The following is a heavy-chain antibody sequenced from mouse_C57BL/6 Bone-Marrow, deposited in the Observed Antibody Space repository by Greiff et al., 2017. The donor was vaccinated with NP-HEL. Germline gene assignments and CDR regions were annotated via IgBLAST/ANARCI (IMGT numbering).Heavy chain of an antibody. J-gene: IGHJ2*01. Sequence: VQLVESGAELARPGASVKLSCKASGYTFTSYGISWVKQRTGQGLEWIGEIYPRSGNTYYNEKFKGKATLTADKSSSTAYMELRSLTSEDSAVYFCARRIYYGNYEGFDYWGQGTTLTVSS. CDR1: GYTFTSYG. CDR3: ARRIYYGNYEGFDY. V-gene: IGHV1-81*01. CDR2: IYPRSGNT. D-gene: IGHD2-1*01.